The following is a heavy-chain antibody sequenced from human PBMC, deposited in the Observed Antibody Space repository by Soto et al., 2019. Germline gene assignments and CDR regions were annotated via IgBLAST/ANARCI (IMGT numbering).Heavy chain of an antibody. J-gene: IGHJ6*02. CDR3: ARAGAHSGSYPYYYYGMDV. Sequence: EVQLVESGGGLVKPGGSLRLSCAASGFTFSSYSMNWVRQAPGKGLEWVSSISSSSSYIYYADSVKGRFTISRDNAKNSLYLQMNSLRAEDTAVYYCARAGAHSGSYPYYYYGMDVWGQGTTVTVSS. V-gene: IGHV3-21*01. CDR2: ISSSSSYI. D-gene: IGHD1-26*01. CDR1: GFTFSSYS.